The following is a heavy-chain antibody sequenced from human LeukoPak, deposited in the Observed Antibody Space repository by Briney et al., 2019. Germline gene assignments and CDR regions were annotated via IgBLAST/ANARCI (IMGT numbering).Heavy chain of an antibody. V-gene: IGHV4-39*07. Sequence: PSETLSLTCTVSGGSISSSSYYWGWIRQPPGKGLEWIGSIYYSGSTYYNPSLKSRVTISVDTSKNQFSLKLSSVTAADTAVYYCARASEYYDFWSGYYTGDAFDIWGQGTMVTVSS. CDR2: IYYSGST. D-gene: IGHD3-3*01. J-gene: IGHJ3*02. CDR3: ARASEYYDFWSGYYTGDAFDI. CDR1: GGSISSSSYY.